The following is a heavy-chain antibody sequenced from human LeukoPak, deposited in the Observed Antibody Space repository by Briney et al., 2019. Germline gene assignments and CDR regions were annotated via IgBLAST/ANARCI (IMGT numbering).Heavy chain of an antibody. V-gene: IGHV3-48*01. J-gene: IGHJ3*02. CDR1: GFPFSTSS. CDR2: ISSSGSTV. CDR3: TRDSSYAFKI. D-gene: IGHD6-6*01. Sequence: GGSLRLSCAASGFPFSTSSMTWVSQAPGRGLEWVSYISSSGSTVFYADSVKGRFTISRDNAKNTLYLLLSSLRAEDTAIYYCTRDSSYAFKIWGQGTMVTVSS.